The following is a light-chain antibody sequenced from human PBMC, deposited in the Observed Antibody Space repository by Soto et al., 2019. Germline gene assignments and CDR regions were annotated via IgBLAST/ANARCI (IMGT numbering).Light chain of an antibody. CDR3: SSYTXSGTRV. V-gene: IGLV2-14*01. CDR2: DVS. Sequence: QSVLTQPASVSGSPGQSITTSCTGTSSDVGGYNYVSWYQQHPGKAPKLMIYDVSNRPSGVSNRFSGSKSGNAASLTISGLQAEDEADYYCSSYTXSGTRVFGTGTKVT. J-gene: IGLJ1*01. CDR1: SSDVGGYNY.